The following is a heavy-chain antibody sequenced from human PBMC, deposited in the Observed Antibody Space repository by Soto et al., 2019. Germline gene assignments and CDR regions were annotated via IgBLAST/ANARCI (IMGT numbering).Heavy chain of an antibody. CDR2: INPSGGST. D-gene: IGHD1-1*01. Sequence: QVQLVQSGAEVKKPGASVKVSCKASGYTFINYYIHWVRQAPGQGLEWMGMINPSGGSTSYAQKFQGRVTMTSDTSTRTVYMELSSRRSEDTAVYYCARNDKSGLDYWGQVTLVTVSS. CDR3: ARNDKSGLDY. V-gene: IGHV1-46*01. J-gene: IGHJ4*02. CDR1: GYTFINYY.